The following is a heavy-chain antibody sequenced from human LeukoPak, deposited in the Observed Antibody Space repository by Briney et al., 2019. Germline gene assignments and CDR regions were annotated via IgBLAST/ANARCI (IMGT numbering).Heavy chain of an antibody. J-gene: IGHJ6*03. Sequence: PSETLSLTCTVSGGSISSYYWSWIRQPPGKGLEWIGYIYYSGSTNYNPSLKSRVTMSVDTSKNQFSLKLSSVTAADTAVYYCARTPAEWVAGDYYYMDVWGKGTTVTVSS. CDR1: GGSISSYY. CDR2: IYYSGST. V-gene: IGHV4-59*01. D-gene: IGHD1-14*01. CDR3: ARTPAEWVAGDYYYMDV.